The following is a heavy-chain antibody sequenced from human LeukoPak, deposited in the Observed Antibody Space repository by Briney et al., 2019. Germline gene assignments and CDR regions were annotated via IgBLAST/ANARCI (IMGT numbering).Heavy chain of an antibody. CDR3: AGRIRTQSSDY. Sequence: PSETLSLTCTVSGGSISSYYWSWIRQPPGKGLEWIGYIYYSGSTNYNPSLKSRVTISVDTSKNQFSLKLSSVTAADTAVYYCAGRIRTQSSDYWGQGTLVTVSS. D-gene: IGHD2/OR15-2a*01. CDR1: GGSISSYY. CDR2: IYYSGST. V-gene: IGHV4-59*12. J-gene: IGHJ4*02.